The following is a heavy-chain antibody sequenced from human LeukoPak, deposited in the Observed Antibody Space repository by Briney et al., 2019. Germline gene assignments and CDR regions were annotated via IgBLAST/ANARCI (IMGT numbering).Heavy chain of an antibody. V-gene: IGHV4-4*07. CDR1: GGSISSYY. CDR3: ARAPSYYYDSSGYFDY. CDR2: IYTSGST. Sequence: SETLSLTCTVSGGSISSYYWSWIRQPAGKGLEWIGRIYTSGSTNYNPSLKSRVTMSVDTSKNQFSLKLSSVTAADTAVYYCARAPSYYYDSSGYFDYWGQGTLVTVSS. J-gene: IGHJ4*02. D-gene: IGHD3-22*01.